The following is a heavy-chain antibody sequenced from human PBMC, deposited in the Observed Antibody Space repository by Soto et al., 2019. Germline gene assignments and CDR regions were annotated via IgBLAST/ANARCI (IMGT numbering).Heavy chain of an antibody. D-gene: IGHD3-22*01. CDR1: GGSFSGYY. J-gene: IGHJ4*02. Sequence: PSETLSLTCAVYGGSFSGYYWSWIRQPPGKGLEWIGEINHSGSTNYNPSLKSRVTISVDTSKNQFSLKLSSVTAADTAVYYCARKSLNANYYDSSGYRLDGYYFDYWGQGTLVTVSS. CDR2: INHSGST. CDR3: ARKSLNANYYDSSGYRLDGYYFDY. V-gene: IGHV4-34*01.